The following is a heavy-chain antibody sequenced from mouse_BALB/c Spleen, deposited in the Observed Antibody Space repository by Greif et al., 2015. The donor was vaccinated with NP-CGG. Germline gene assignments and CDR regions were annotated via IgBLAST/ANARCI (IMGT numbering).Heavy chain of an antibody. Sequence: VQLQQSGAELVRPGTSVKVSCKASGYAFTNYLIEWVKQRPGQGLEWIGVINPGSGGTNYNEKFKGKATLTADKSSSTAYMQLSSLTSDDSAVYFCALTTGTYWGQGTLVTVSA. D-gene: IGHD1-1*01. V-gene: IGHV1-54*01. CDR1: GYAFTNYL. J-gene: IGHJ3*01. CDR2: INPGSGGT. CDR3: ALTTGTY.